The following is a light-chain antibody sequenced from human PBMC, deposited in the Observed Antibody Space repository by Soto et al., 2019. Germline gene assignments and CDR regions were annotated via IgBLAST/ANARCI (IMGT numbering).Light chain of an antibody. CDR3: CSYAGNYV. CDR2: EGS. J-gene: IGLJ1*01. CDR1: SSDVGSYNL. Sequence: QSVLTQPASVSGSPGQSITISCTGTSSDVGSYNLVPWYQQHPGKAPKLMIYEGSKRPSGVSNRFSGSKSGNTASLTISGLQAEDEADYYCCSYAGNYVFGTGTKVTVL. V-gene: IGLV2-23*01.